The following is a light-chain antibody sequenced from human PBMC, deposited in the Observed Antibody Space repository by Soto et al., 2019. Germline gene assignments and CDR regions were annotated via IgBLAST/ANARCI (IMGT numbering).Light chain of an antibody. CDR2: EGS. V-gene: IGLV2-14*02. CDR3: SSYTRTNTRV. Sequence: QSVLTQPASVSGSPGQSIAISCTGTSSDVGSYNSVSWYQQHPGKAPKLMIYEGSKRPSGVSDRFSGSKSGNTASLTISGLQAEDEADYFCSSYTRTNTRVFGGGTKLTVL. J-gene: IGLJ3*02. CDR1: SSDVGSYNS.